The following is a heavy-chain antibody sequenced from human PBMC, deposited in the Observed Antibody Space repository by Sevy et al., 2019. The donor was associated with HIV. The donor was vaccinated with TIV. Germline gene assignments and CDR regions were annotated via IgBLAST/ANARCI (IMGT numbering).Heavy chain of an antibody. D-gene: IGHD6-13*01. CDR1: GGSISSGGYY. CDR2: IYYSGST. J-gene: IGHJ4*02. CDR3: ACVPYSSSYSFDY. Sequence: SETLSLTCTVSGGSISSGGYYWSWIRQHPGKGLEWIGYIYYSGSTYYNPSLKSRVTISVDTSKNQFSLKLSSVTAADTAVDYCACVPYSSSYSFDYWGQGTLVTVSS. V-gene: IGHV4-31*03.